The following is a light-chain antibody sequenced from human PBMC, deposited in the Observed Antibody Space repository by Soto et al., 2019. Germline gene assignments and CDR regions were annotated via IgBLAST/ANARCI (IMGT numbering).Light chain of an antibody. V-gene: IGKV3-20*01. CDR3: HHYGRSPIYT. J-gene: IGKJ3*01. Sequence: EIVLTQFPGTLSLSPGATATLSCRASQSVDNDYLAWFQQKPGQAPRLLIYGASSRATGIPDRFSGSGSGTDFTLTISRLEPEDFALYYCHHYGRSPIYTFGPGTNVDFK. CDR1: QSVDNDY. CDR2: GAS.